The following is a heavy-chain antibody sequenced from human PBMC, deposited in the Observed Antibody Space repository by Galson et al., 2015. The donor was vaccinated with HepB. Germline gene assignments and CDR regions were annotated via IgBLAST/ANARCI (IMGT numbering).Heavy chain of an antibody. CDR3: AKDSGSGLLFY. CDR1: GFTFSSYG. V-gene: IGHV3-30*18. J-gene: IGHJ6*02. CDR2: ISYDGSNK. D-gene: IGHD3-10*01. Sequence: SLRLSCAASGFTFSSYGMHWVRQAPGKGLEWVAVISYDGSNKYYADSVKGRFTISRDNSKNTLYLQMNSLRAEDTAVYYCAKDSGSGLLFYWGQGTTVTVSS.